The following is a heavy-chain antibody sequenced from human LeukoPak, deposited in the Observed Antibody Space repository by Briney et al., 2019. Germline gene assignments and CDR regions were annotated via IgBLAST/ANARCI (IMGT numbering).Heavy chain of an antibody. D-gene: IGHD2-2*01. V-gene: IGHV1-46*01. CDR3: AIWRSTTWEKFDY. CDR2: INPNDGST. CDR1: GYTFTNYY. J-gene: IGHJ4*02. Sequence: ASVKLSCKASGYTFTNYYMQWVRQAPGHGHEWMGLINPNDGSTSYAQNFQGRVTMTRDTSTSTVYMELSSLRSDDTAVYYCAIWRSTTWEKFDYGGQGTLVTVSS.